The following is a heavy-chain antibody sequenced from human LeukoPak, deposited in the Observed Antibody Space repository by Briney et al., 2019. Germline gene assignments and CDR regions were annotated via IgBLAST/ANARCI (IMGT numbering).Heavy chain of an antibody. CDR2: IRSKANSYAT. Sequence: PGGSLKLSCAASGFTFSGSAMHWVRQASGKGLEWVGRIRSKANSYATAYAASVKGRSTISRDDSKNTAYLQMNSLKTEDAAVYYCTRRAHYYYGMDVWGQGTTVTVSS. CDR1: GFTFSGSA. V-gene: IGHV3-73*01. CDR3: TRRAHYYYGMDV. J-gene: IGHJ6*02.